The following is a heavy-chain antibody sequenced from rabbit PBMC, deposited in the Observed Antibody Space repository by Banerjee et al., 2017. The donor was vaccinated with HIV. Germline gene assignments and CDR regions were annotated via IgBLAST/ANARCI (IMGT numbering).Heavy chain of an antibody. J-gene: IGHJ4*01. CDR2: IDAGSSGST. CDR3: ARDLAGVIGWNFNL. CDR1: GFSFSNRYY. Sequence: QSLEESGGDLVKPGASLTLTCTASGFSFSNRYYMCWVRQAPGKGLEWIACIDAGSSGSTYYASWAKGRFTISKTSWTTVTLQMTSLTAADTASYFCARDLAGVIGWNFNLWGPGTLVTVS. D-gene: IGHD4-1*01. V-gene: IGHV1S40*01.